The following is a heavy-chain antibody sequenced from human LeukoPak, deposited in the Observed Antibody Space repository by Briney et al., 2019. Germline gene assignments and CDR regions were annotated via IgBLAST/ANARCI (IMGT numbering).Heavy chain of an antibody. V-gene: IGHV1-18*01. D-gene: IGHD6-6*01. CDR1: GYTFTSYS. CDR3: AKDRWRDGSSSFDN. J-gene: IGHJ4*02. CDR2: ISTYNGNT. Sequence: ASVKVSCKASGYTFTSYSLNWVRQAPGQGLEWMGWISTYNGNTNYAEKLQGRVTMNTDTSTSTAYMELRNLRSDDTAVYYCAKDRWRDGSSSFDNWGQGTLVTVSS.